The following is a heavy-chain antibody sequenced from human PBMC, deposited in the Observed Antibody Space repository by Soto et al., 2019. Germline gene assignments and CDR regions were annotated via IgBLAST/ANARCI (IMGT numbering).Heavy chain of an antibody. V-gene: IGHV4-59*01. Sequence: SETLSLTCTVSGGSISSYYWSWIRQPPGKGLEWIGYIYYSGSTNYNPSLKSRVTISVDTSKNQFSLKLRSVTAADTAVYYCARDFGYCSSGVCYTIFDYWGQGTLVTVSS. J-gene: IGHJ4*02. D-gene: IGHD2-8*01. CDR1: GGSISSYY. CDR2: IYYSGST. CDR3: ARDFGYCSSGVCYTIFDY.